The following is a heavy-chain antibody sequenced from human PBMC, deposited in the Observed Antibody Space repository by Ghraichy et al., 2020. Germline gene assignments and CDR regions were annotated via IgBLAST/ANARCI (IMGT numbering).Heavy chain of an antibody. CDR1: RGSISTNNW. V-gene: IGHV4-4*02. CDR3: ASGRGLTHYQSSGYRGWFDP. CDR2: IFHSGST. J-gene: IGHJ5*02. D-gene: IGHD3-22*01. Sequence: SQTLSLTCVVSRGSISTNNWWSWVRQPPGKGLEWIGEIFHSGSTNYNPSLTSRVTISVDKSKNQFSLKLTSVTAADTAVYYCASGRGLTHYQSSGYRGWFDPWGQGTLVTVSS.